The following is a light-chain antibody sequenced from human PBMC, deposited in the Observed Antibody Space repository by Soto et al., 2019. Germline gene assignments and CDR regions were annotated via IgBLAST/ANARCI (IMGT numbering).Light chain of an antibody. J-gene: IGLJ2*01. CDR1: DSNIGARYH. Sequence: QSVLTQPPSVSGAPGQRVTISCTGSDSNIGARYHVHWYQQLPGKAPKLLIYANSNRPSGVPDRFSGSKSGTSASLAITGLQAEDEADYYCQSYDSSLSGAVFGGGTKLTVL. CDR3: QSYDSSLSGAV. CDR2: ANS. V-gene: IGLV1-40*01.